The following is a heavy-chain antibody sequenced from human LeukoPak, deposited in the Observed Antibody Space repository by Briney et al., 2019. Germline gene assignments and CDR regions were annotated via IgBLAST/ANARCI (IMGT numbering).Heavy chain of an antibody. Sequence: SETLSLTCTVSGGSISSYYWSWIRQPAGKGLEWIGRIYTSGSTNYNPSLKSRVTMSVDTSKNQFSLKLSSVTAADTAVYYCARTGFSGGAPFNGWFDPWGQGTLVTVSS. CDR3: ARTGFSGGAPFNGWFDP. D-gene: IGHD3-16*01. V-gene: IGHV4-4*07. CDR1: GGSISSYY. CDR2: IYTSGST. J-gene: IGHJ5*02.